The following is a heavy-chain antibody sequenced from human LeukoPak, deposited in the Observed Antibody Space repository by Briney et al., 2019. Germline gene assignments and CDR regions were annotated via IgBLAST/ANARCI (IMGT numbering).Heavy chain of an antibody. CDR2: IFYSGST. CDR3: AKSNGYGLVDI. J-gene: IGHJ3*02. Sequence: PSETLSLTCTVSGGSISNYYWGWIRQPPGKGLEWIGNIFYSGSTYYSPSLKRRVTISLDTSRNQFSLKLNSVTAADTAVYYCAKSNGYGLVDIWGQGTVVTVSS. CDR1: GGSISNYY. D-gene: IGHD3-10*01. V-gene: IGHV4-59*12.